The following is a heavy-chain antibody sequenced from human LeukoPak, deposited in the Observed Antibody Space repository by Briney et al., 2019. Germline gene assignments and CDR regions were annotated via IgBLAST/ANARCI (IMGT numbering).Heavy chain of an antibody. D-gene: IGHD3-16*01. CDR1: GFTFSSYV. CDR2: IWSDGSNK. V-gene: IGHV3-30*02. Sequence: GGSLRLSCTASGFTFSSYVMHWVRQAPGKGLEWVALIWSDGSNKYYADSVKGRFTISRDNSENTLYLQMNSLRSEDTAVYYCAKEGLSEDNGMDVWGKGTTVTVSS. CDR3: AKEGLSEDNGMDV. J-gene: IGHJ6*04.